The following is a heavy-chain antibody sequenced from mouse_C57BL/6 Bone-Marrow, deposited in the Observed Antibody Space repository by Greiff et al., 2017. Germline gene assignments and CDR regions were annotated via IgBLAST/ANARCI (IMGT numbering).Heavy chain of an antibody. V-gene: IGHV1-58*01. CDR2: IYIGNGYT. CDR1: GYTFTSYG. D-gene: IGHD2-1*01. CDR3: ARWGNYGAWVAY. J-gene: IGHJ3*01. Sequence: DVQLQESGAELVRPGSSVKMSCKTSGYTFTSYGINWVKQRPGQGLEWIGYIYIGNGYTESNEKFKGKATLTSDPSSSTAYMQLSSLTSEDSAIYFCARWGNYGAWVAYWGQGTLVTVSA.